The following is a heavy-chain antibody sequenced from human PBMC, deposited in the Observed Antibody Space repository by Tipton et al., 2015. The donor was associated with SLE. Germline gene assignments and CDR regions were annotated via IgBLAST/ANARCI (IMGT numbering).Heavy chain of an antibody. CDR1: GFNFANAW. CDR2: IKSEPDGRTT. D-gene: IGHD3-9*01. V-gene: IGHV3-15*01. J-gene: IGHJ6*03. Sequence: SLRLSCAASGFNFANAWMTWVRQAPGVGLELVGRIKSEPDGRTTDYAAPVKDRFTISRDESINTLYLQMDSLKTEDTAVYYCTTLDADWDYYFMHVWGKGTTVPVSS. CDR3: TTLDADWDYYFMHV.